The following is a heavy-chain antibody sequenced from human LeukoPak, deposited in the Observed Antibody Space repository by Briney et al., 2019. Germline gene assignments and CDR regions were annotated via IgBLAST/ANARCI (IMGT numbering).Heavy chain of an antibody. D-gene: IGHD3-9*01. Sequence: SETLSLTCTVSGGSISSGGYYWSWIRQHPGKGLEWIGYIYYSGSTYYNPSLKSRVTISVDTSKNQFSLKLSSVTAADTAVYYCATRTSTLTGYKNWGQGTLVTVSS. CDR2: IYYSGST. J-gene: IGHJ4*02. CDR1: GGSISSGGYY. CDR3: ATRTSTLTGYKN. V-gene: IGHV4-31*03.